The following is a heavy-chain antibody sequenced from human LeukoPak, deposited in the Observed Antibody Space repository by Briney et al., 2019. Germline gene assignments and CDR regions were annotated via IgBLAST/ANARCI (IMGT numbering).Heavy chain of an antibody. CDR3: ASVPADLPDY. CDR2: IYYSGST. Sequence: SETLSLTCTVSGGSISSSSYYWGWIRQPPGKGLEWIGSIYYSGSTYYNPSLKSRVTISVDTSKNQFSLKLSSVTAADTAVYYCASVPADLPDYWGQGTLVTVSS. D-gene: IGHD3-3*01. CDR1: GGSISSSSYY. J-gene: IGHJ4*02. V-gene: IGHV4-39*01.